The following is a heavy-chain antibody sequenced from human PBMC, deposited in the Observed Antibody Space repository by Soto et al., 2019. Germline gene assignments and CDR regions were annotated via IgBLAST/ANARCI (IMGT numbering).Heavy chain of an antibody. D-gene: IGHD2-21*01. CDR2: INPETGGT. Sequence: ASVKVSCKASGYTFTGYYVHWVREAPGQGLEWMGSINPETGGTSYAQKFQGRVTLSRDTSINTAYLELSSLRFDDAAVYFCARERFQVISDGMDVWGQGTTVTVSS. CDR3: ARERFQVISDGMDV. J-gene: IGHJ6*02. CDR1: GYTFTGYY. V-gene: IGHV1-2*02.